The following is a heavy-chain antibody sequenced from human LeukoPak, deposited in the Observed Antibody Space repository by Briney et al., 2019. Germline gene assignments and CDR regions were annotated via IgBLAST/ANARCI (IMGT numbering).Heavy chain of an antibody. CDR1: GASFSDSY. D-gene: IGHD3-16*01. CDR3: ARGRYGPRLGN. Sequence: SETLSLTCAVYGASFSDSYWSWIRQSSEKGLEWIGEINNSGSTSYNPSLNSRVIMSVDRSKNQFSLRLTSVTAADTAVYYCARGRYGPRLGNWGQGTLVTVSS. CDR2: INNSGST. V-gene: IGHV4-34*01. J-gene: IGHJ4*02.